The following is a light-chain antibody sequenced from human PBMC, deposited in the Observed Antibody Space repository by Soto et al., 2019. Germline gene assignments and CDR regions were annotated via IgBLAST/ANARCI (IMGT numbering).Light chain of an antibody. CDR1: SSDVGGHDY. Sequence: QSVLTQPASVSGSPGQSITIFCTGTSSDVGGHDYVSWYQQHPGKAPKVIIFEVSKRPSGVSNRFSGSKSGNTASLTISGLKAEDEADYYCSSYTSSNTLVLFGGGTQLTVL. V-gene: IGLV2-14*01. CDR2: EVS. CDR3: SSYTSSNTLVL. J-gene: IGLJ7*01.